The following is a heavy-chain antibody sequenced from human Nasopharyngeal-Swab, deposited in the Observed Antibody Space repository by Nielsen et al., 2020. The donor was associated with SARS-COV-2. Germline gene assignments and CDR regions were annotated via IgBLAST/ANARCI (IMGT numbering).Heavy chain of an antibody. Sequence: WIRQPPGKGLEWIGEINHTGSTNYNPSLKSRVTISVDTSKNQFSLQLSSVTAADTAVYYCARSGSSWYGGAFDIWGQGTMVTVSS. CDR2: INHTGST. J-gene: IGHJ3*02. D-gene: IGHD6-13*01. CDR3: ARSGSSWYGGAFDI. V-gene: IGHV4-34*01.